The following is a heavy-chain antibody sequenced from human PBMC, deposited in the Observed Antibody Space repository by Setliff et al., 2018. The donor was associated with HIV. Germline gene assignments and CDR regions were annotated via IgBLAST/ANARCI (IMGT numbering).Heavy chain of an antibody. CDR2: INTNTGNP. CDR1: GYTFTSYS. Sequence: ASVKVSCKASGYTFTSYSMNWVRQAPGQGLQWMGWINTNTGNPTYAQGFTGRFVFSLDTSVSTAYLQISSLKAEDTAVYYCARDRRYCTSTSCYRNWFDPWGQGTLVTVSS. J-gene: IGHJ5*02. CDR3: ARDRRYCTSTSCYRNWFDP. V-gene: IGHV7-4-1*02. D-gene: IGHD2-2*02.